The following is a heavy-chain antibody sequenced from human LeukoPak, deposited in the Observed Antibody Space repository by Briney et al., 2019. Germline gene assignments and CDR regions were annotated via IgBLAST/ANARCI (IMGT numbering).Heavy chain of an antibody. D-gene: IGHD3-10*01. V-gene: IGHV3-23*01. CDR1: GFTFSSYA. CDR3: AKGLLWFGELSPAEYFQH. CDR2: ISGSGGST. J-gene: IGHJ1*01. Sequence: GGSLRLSCAASGFTFSSYAMSWVRQAPGKGLEWVSAISGSGGSTYYADSVKGRFTISRDNSKNTLYLQMNSLRAEDTAVYYCAKGLLWFGELSPAEYFQHWGQGTLVPVSS.